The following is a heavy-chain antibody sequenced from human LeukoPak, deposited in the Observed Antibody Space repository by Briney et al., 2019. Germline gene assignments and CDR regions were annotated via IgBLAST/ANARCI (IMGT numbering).Heavy chain of an antibody. CDR3: ARGHSTPPTDY. D-gene: IGHD2/OR15-2a*01. CDR2: INQNGNVK. J-gene: IGHJ4*02. Sequence: GGSLRLSCAASGFTFSSDWMNWVRQAPGKGLEWVATINQNGNVKYYVDSVKGRCTISRDNAQNSLFLQMNSLTAEDTAVYYCARGHSTPPTDYWGQGTLVTVSS. V-gene: IGHV3-7*03. CDR1: GFTFSSDW.